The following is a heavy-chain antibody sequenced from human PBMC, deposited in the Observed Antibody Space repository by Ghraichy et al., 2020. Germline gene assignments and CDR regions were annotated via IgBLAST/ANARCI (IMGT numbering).Heavy chain of an antibody. V-gene: IGHV4-61*02. CDR1: GGSISSGSDY. J-gene: IGHJ1*01. CDR3: ARYRVGCSGGSCEQH. CDR2: IYTSGST. Sequence: LRLSCTVSGGSISSGSDYWSWIRQPAGKGLEWIGRIYTSGSTNYNPSLKSRVTISVDTSKNQFSLKLSSVTAADTAVYYCARYRVGCSGGSCEQHWGQGTLVTVSS. D-gene: IGHD2-15*01.